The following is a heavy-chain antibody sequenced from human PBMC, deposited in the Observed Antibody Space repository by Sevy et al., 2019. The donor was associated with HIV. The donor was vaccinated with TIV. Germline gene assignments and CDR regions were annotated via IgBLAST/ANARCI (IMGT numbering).Heavy chain of an antibody. CDR2: ISAYNGNT. CDR1: GYTFTSYG. V-gene: IGHV1-18*01. CDR3: ARDSPELRGVIITRVVDAFDI. J-gene: IGHJ3*02. D-gene: IGHD3-10*01. Sequence: ASVKVSCKASGYTFTSYGISWVRQAPGQVLESMGWISAYNGNTNYAQKLQGRVTMTTDTSTSTAYMELRSLRSDDTAVYYCARDSPELRGVIITRVVDAFDIWGQGTMVTVSS.